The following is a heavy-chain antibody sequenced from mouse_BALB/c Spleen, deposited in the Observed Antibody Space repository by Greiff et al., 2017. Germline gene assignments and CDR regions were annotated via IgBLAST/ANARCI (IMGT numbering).Heavy chain of an antibody. J-gene: IGHJ2*01. CDR1: GYTFTDYA. D-gene: IGHD2-10*02. CDR3: ARGIRYGNYLDY. Sequence: VQLQASGAELVRPGVSVKISCKGSGYTFTDYAMHWVKQSHAKSLEWIGVISTYYGDASYNQKFKGKATMTVDKSSSTAYMELARLTSEDSAIYYCARGIRYGNYLDYWGQGTTLTVSS. V-gene: IGHV1S137*01. CDR2: ISTYYGDA.